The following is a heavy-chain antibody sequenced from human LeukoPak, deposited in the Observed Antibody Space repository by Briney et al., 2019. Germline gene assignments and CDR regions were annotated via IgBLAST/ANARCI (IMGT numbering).Heavy chain of an antibody. V-gene: IGHV3-33*08. J-gene: IGHJ4*02. D-gene: IGHD1-26*01. Sequence: GGSLRLSCAASGFTFGSYWMSWVRQAPGKGLEWVAVIWYDGSNQDYADSVKGRFTISRDNSKNTLFLQMNSLRAEDTAVYFCARGNIVGATNLDYWGQGTLVTVSS. CDR3: ARGNIVGATNLDY. CDR2: IWYDGSNQ. CDR1: GFTFGSYW.